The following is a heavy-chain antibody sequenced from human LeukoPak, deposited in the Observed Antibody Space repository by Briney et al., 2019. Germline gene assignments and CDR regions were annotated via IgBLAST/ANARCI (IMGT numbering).Heavy chain of an antibody. J-gene: IGHJ4*02. D-gene: IGHD5-12*01. CDR1: GTTLTGYY. CDR3: ARGRIVATICPFDY. Sequence: ASVKVSCKASGTTLTGYYIHWVRQVPGQGLEWMGWINPKSGGTNYAQKFQGRVTMTRDSSISTAYMELSRLTSDDTAVYYCARGRIVATICPFDYWGQGTLVTVSS. CDR2: INPKSGGT. V-gene: IGHV1-2*02.